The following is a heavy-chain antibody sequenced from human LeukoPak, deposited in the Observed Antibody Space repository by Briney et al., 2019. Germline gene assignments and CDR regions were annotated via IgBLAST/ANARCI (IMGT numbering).Heavy chain of an antibody. CDR1: GFTFSSYA. CDR2: IKPDGSEK. D-gene: IGHD1-26*01. V-gene: IGHV3-7*01. Sequence: GGSLRLSCAASGFTFSSYAMSWVRQAPGKGLEWVANIKPDGSEKFSVDSVKGRFTISRDNAKNSLYLQMNSLRVDDTAVYYCARGDFESGTYNDAFDIWGQGTMVTVS. CDR3: ARGDFESGTYNDAFDI. J-gene: IGHJ3*02.